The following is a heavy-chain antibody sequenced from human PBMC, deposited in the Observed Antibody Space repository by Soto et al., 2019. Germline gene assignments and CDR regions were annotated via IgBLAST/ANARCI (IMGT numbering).Heavy chain of an antibody. J-gene: IGHJ5*02. D-gene: IGHD3-10*01. V-gene: IGHV3-23*01. CDR3: AKALTARVVLLWFGELTT. Sequence: GGSLRLSCAASGFTFSSYAMSWVRQAPGKGLEWVSAISGSGGSTYYADSVKGRFTISRDNSKNTLYLQMNSLRAEDTAVYYCAKALTARVVLLWFGELTTWGQGTLVTVSS. CDR1: GFTFSSYA. CDR2: ISGSGGST.